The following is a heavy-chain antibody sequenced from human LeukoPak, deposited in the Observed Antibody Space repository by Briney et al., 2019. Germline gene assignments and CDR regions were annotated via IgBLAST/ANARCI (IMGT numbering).Heavy chain of an antibody. CDR2: IYSGGST. Sequence: GGSLRLSCAASGFTVSSNYMSWVRQAPGKGLEWVSVIYSGGSTYYADSVKGRFTISRDNSKNTLYLQMNSLRAEDAAVYYCAKEGSSWYSDSNDAFDIWGQGTMVTVSS. D-gene: IGHD6-13*01. V-gene: IGHV3-66*01. J-gene: IGHJ3*02. CDR3: AKEGSSWYSDSNDAFDI. CDR1: GFTVSSNY.